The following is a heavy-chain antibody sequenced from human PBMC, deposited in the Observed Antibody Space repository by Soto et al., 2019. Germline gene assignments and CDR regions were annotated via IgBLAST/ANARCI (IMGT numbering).Heavy chain of an antibody. CDR2: IYYSGST. J-gene: IGHJ4*02. Sequence: PSETLSLTCTVSGGSISSYYWSWIRQPPGKGLEWIGSIYYSGSTYYNPSLKSRVTISVDTSKNQFSLKLSSVTAADTAVYYCARHVGGGNFLFDYWGQGTLVTVSS. D-gene: IGHD1-26*01. CDR1: GGSISSYY. V-gene: IGHV4-59*05. CDR3: ARHVGGGNFLFDY.